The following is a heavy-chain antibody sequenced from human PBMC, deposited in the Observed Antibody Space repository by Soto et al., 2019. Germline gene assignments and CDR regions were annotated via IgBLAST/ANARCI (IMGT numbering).Heavy chain of an antibody. J-gene: IGHJ4*02. CDR1: GFTFDDYA. CDR2: ISWNSGSI. V-gene: IGHV3-9*01. D-gene: IGHD1-7*01. Sequence: EVQLVESGGGLVQPGRSLRLSCAASGFTFDDYAMHWVRQAPGKGLEWVSGISWNSGSIGYADSVKGRFTISRDNAKNSLYLQMNSLRAEDTALYYCAKAATGTPGLFDDWGQGTLVTVSS. CDR3: AKAATGTPGLFDD.